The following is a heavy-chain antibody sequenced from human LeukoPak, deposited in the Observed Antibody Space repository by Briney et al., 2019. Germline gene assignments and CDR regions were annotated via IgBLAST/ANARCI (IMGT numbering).Heavy chain of an antibody. Sequence: GGSLRLSCAASGSTFSSYGMHWVRQAPGKGLEWVAVISYDGSNKYYADSVKGRFIISRDNSKNTLYVQMNSLRAEDTAVYYCAKYLAHSSGWLLDAFDIWGQGTMVTVSS. CDR3: AKYLAHSSGWLLDAFDI. D-gene: IGHD6-19*01. CDR2: ISYDGSNK. V-gene: IGHV3-30*18. J-gene: IGHJ3*02. CDR1: GSTFSSYG.